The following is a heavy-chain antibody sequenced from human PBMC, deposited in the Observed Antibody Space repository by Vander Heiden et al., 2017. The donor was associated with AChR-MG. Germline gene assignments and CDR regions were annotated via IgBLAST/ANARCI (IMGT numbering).Heavy chain of an antibody. J-gene: IGHJ4*02. CDR3: AKVSAAAGKDYFDY. Sequence: EVQLLESGGGLIQPGGSLRLSCAASGFTFSSSAMSWVRQAPGKGLEWVSAINFSGGSTYYADSVKGRFTISRDNSKNTLYLQMNSLRAEDTAVYYCAKVSAAAGKDYFDYWGQGTLVTVSS. CDR1: GFTFSSSA. V-gene: IGHV3-23*01. CDR2: INFSGGST. D-gene: IGHD6-13*01.